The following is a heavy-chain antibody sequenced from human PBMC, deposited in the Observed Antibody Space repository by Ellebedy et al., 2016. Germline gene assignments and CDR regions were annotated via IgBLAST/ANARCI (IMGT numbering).Heavy chain of an antibody. D-gene: IGHD3-10*01. V-gene: IGHV4-4*02. CDR3: ARGIDSYGVGRY. CDR1: GGSISSSNW. CDR2: FHHSASP. Sequence: SETLSLXXAVSGGSISSSNWRSCVRQPPGKRLELIGAFHHSASPNYNPSLKSRVTISVDTSKNQFSLKLTSVTAADTAVYYCARGIDSYGVGRYWGQGTLVTVSS. J-gene: IGHJ4*02.